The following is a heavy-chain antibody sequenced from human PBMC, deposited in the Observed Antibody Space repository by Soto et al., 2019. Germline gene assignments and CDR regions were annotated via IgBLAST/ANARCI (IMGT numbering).Heavy chain of an antibody. CDR1: GGSFSGYY. Sequence: SETLSLTCAVYGGSFSGYYWSWIRQPPGKGLERIGEINHSGSTNYNPSLKSRVTISVDTSKNQFSLKLSSVTAADTAVYYCARALALTSVGGLWGQGTLVTVSS. J-gene: IGHJ4*02. V-gene: IGHV4-34*01. D-gene: IGHD3-3*01. CDR2: INHSGST. CDR3: ARALALTSVGGL.